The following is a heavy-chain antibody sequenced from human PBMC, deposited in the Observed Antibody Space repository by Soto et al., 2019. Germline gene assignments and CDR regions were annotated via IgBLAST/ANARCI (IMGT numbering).Heavy chain of an antibody. J-gene: IGHJ5*02. D-gene: IGHD6-6*01. CDR1: GGSISSYY. CDR2: IYYSGST. V-gene: IGHV4-59*08. CDR3: ARQREYSSSPEYWFDP. Sequence: QVQLQESGPGLVKASETLSLTCTVSGGSISSYYWSWIRQPPGKGLEWIGYIYYSGSTNYNPSLKSRVTISVDTSKNQFSLKLSSVTAADTAVYYCARQREYSSSPEYWFDPWGQGTLVTVSS.